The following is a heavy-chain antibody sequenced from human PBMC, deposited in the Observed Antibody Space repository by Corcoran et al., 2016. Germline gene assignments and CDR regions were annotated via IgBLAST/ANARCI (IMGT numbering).Heavy chain of an antibody. CDR3: ATIPLLGDYYYYGMDV. V-gene: IGHV3-48*04. J-gene: IGHJ6*02. CDR2: ISSSSSTI. Sequence: EVQLVESGGGLVQPGGSLRLSCAASGFTFSSYSMNWVRQAPGKGLEWVSYISSSSSTIYYADSVKGRFTISRDNAKNSLYLQMNSLRAEDTAVYYCATIPLLGDYYYYGMDVWGQGTTVTVSS. CDR1: GFTFSSYS. D-gene: IGHD3-16*01.